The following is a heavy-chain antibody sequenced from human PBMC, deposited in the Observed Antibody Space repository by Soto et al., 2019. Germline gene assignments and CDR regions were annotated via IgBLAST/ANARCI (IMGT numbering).Heavy chain of an antibody. CDR2: ISWNSGSI. CDR1: GFTFDDYA. D-gene: IGHD4-4*01. CDR3: AKGRYDYSNYAQIQRGYYFDY. V-gene: IGHV3-9*01. Sequence: PGGSLRLSCAASGFTFDDYAMNWVRQAPGKGLERVSGISWNSGSIGYADSVKGRFTISRDNAKNSLFLQMNSLRAEDTALYFCAKGRYDYSNYAQIQRGYYFDYWGQGTLVTVSS. J-gene: IGHJ4*02.